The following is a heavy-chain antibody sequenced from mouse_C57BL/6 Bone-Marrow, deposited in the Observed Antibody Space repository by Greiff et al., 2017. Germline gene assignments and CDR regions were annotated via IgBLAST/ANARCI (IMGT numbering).Heavy chain of an antibody. V-gene: IGHV1-7*01. Sequence: VQLQQSGAELAKPGASVKLSCKASGYTFTSYWMHWVKQRPGQGLEWIGYINPSSGYTKYNQKFKDKATLTVDKSSSTAYMELRRLTSEDSAGYYCARRTDWVYYYAMDYWGQGTSVTVSS. CDR3: ARRTDWVYYYAMDY. D-gene: IGHD4-1*01. CDR1: GYTFTSYW. J-gene: IGHJ4*01. CDR2: INPSSGYT.